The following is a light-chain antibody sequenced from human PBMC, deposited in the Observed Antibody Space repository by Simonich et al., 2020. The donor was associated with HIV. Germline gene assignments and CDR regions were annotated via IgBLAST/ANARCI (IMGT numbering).Light chain of an antibody. J-gene: IGKJ4*01. V-gene: IGKV3-11*01. CDR3: QQRSNWPLT. Sequence: EIVLTQSPATLSLSPGERATLSCRASQSVSSYLACDQQKPGQAPRLLIYDASNRATGIPARLSGSGSGTDFTLTISSLEPEDFAVYYCQQRSNWPLTFGGGTKVEIK. CDR1: QSVSSY. CDR2: DAS.